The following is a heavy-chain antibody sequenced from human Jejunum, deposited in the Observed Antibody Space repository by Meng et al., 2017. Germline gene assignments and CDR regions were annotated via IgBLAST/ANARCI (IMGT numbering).Heavy chain of an antibody. J-gene: IGHJ2*01. CDR2: ISSTGNTI. CDR3: ARGGQTRFWYFDL. Sequence: GGSLRLSCAASGFSFSSYEMNWVRQTPGKGLEWVSYISSTGNTIYYADSMRGRFTISRDNAKNSLYLQMNSLRAEDKGVYYCARGGQTRFWYFDLWGRGTLVTVSS. V-gene: IGHV3-48*03. D-gene: IGHD2-15*01. CDR1: GFSFSSYE.